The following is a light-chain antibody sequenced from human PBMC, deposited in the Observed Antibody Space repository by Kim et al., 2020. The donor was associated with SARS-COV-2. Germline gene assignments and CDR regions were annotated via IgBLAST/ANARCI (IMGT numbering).Light chain of an antibody. V-gene: IGLV3-1*01. J-gene: IGLJ2*01. CDR1: KLGDKY. CDR2: QDS. Sequence: SYELTQPPSVSVSQGQTASITCSGDKLGDKYACWYQQKPGQSPVLVIYQDSKRPSGIPERFSGSYSGNTATLTISGTKAMDEADYYCQAWDSSTVVFGGGTQLTVL. CDR3: QAWDSSTVV.